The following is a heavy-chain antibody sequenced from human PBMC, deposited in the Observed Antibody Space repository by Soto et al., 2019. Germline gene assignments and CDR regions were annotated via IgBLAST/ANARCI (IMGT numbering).Heavy chain of an antibody. CDR2: INPILTMS. D-gene: IGHD3-10*01. Sequence: QVQLVQSGAGVKKPGSSVRVSCKASGDAFSFYTINWVRQAPGLGLEWMGRINPILTMSNYAQKFQGRVTFTADKSTSTAYMVLSSLRSEDTAMYFCATSYGSGYRAFDYWGQGALVTVSS. CDR3: ATSYGSGYRAFDY. J-gene: IGHJ4*02. CDR1: GDAFSFYT. V-gene: IGHV1-69*02.